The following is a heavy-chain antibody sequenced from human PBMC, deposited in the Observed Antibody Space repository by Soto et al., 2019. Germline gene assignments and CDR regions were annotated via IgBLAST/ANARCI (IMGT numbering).Heavy chain of an antibody. J-gene: IGHJ5*02. D-gene: IGHD6-13*01. Sequence: ASVKVSCKTSGGTFGSYAISWVRQAPGQGLEWMGIINPSGGSTSYAQKFQGRVTMTRDTSTSTVYMELSSLRSEDTAVYYCASNGYSSTWHSWFDPWGQGTLVTVSS. CDR2: INPSGGST. V-gene: IGHV1-46*03. CDR1: GGTFGSYA. CDR3: ASNGYSSTWHSWFDP.